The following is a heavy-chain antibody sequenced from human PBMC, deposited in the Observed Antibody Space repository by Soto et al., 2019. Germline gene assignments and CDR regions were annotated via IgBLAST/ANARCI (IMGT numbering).Heavy chain of an antibody. CDR1: GGSISSYY. CDR3: AREGPAATVHYYYYYMDV. J-gene: IGHJ6*03. CDR2: IYYSGST. Sequence: SETLSLTCTVSGGSISSYYWSWIRQPPGKGLEWIGYIYYSGSTNYNPSLKSRVTISVDTSKNQFSLKLSSVTAADTAVYYCAREGPAATVHYYYYYMDVWGKGTTVTVSS. D-gene: IGHD2-2*01. V-gene: IGHV4-59*01.